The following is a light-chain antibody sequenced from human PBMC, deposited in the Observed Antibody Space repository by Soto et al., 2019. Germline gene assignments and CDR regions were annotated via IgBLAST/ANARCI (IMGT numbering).Light chain of an antibody. CDR2: EVT. J-gene: IGLJ1*01. V-gene: IGLV2-8*01. CDR3: SSYAGSNNFV. CDR1: SSDFGSYNF. Sequence: QSALTQPASVSGSPGQSITISCTGTSSDFGSYNFVSWYQQHPGKAPKLVIYEVTKRPSGVPDRVSASKSGNTASLTVSGLRAEDEADYYCSSYAGSNNFVFGTGTKVTVL.